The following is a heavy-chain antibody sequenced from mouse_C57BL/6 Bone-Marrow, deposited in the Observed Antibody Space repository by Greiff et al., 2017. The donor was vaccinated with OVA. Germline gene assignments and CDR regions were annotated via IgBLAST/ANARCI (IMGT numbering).Heavy chain of an antibody. Sequence: EVMLVESGGGLVQPGGSLSLSCAASGFTFTDYYMSWVRQPPGKALEWLGFIRNKANGYTTEYSASVKGRFTISRDNSQSILYLQMNALRAEDSATYYCASRLKDAMDYWGQGTSVTVSS. CDR1: GFTFTDYY. CDR3: ASRLKDAMDY. J-gene: IGHJ4*01. V-gene: IGHV7-3*01. CDR2: IRNKANGYTT. D-gene: IGHD1-3*01.